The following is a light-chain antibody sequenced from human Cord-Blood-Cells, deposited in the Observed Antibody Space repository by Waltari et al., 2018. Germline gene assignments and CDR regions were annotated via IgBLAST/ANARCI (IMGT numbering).Light chain of an antibody. V-gene: IGLV2-14*01. CDR3: SSYTSSSTLV. CDR1: SSDVGGYNY. CDR2: DGS. J-gene: IGLJ1*01. Sequence: QSALTQPPSVFGSPGQSITISCTGTSSDVGGYNYVPWYQQHPGKAAKLMIYDGSNRPSGVSNRFSGSKSGNTASLTISGLQAEDEADYYCSSYTSSSTLVFGTGTKVTVL.